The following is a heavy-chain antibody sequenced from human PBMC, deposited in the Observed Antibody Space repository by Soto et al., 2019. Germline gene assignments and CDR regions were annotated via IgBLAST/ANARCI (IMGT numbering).Heavy chain of an antibody. D-gene: IGHD3-3*01. CDR3: ASGWGQGYDFWSGYPYGMDV. CDR2: INHSGST. V-gene: IGHV4-34*01. CDR1: GWSFSGYY. Sequence: ALTCSVYGWSFSGYYWSLIRQPPGKGREWIGEINHSGSTNYNPSLKSRVTISVDTSKNQFSLKLSSVTAADTAVYYCASGWGQGYDFWSGYPYGMDVWGQGTTVTVSS. J-gene: IGHJ6*02.